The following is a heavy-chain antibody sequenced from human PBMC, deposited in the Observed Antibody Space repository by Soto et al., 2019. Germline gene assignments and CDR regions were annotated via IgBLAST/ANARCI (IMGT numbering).Heavy chain of an antibody. CDR1: GGSFSGYY. CDR2: INHSGST. Sequence: QVQLQQWGAGLLKPSETLPLTCAVYGGSFSGYYWSWIRQPPGKGLEWIGEINHSGSTNYNPSLKSRVTISVDTSKNQFSLTLSSVTAADTAVYYCARRRAPANDLSYWGQGTLVTVSS. CDR3: ARRRAPANDLSY. V-gene: IGHV4-34*01. D-gene: IGHD1-1*01. J-gene: IGHJ4*02.